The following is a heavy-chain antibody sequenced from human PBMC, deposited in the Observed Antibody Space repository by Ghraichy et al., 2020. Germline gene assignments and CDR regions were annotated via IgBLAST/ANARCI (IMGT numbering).Heavy chain of an antibody. CDR1: GGSINTNGYY. CDR2: IYYRGST. J-gene: IGHJ4*01. V-gene: IGHV4-39*07. D-gene: IGHD4-17*01. Sequence: SETLSLTCTVSGGSINTNGYYWSWFRQRPGQALQWIAHIYYRGSTYYDPTLQSRLTISIDTSENQFSLTLASVTAADTAIYFCARARIHDDYDPGFDYCGRGSLVTVYS. CDR3: ARARIHDDYDPGFDY.